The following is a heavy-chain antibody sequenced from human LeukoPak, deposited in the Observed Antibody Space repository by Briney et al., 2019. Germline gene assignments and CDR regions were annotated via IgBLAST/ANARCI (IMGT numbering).Heavy chain of an antibody. Sequence: SETLPLTCAVYGGSFSGYYWSWIRQPPGKGLEWIGEINHSGSTNYNPSLKSRVTISVDTSKNQFSLKLSSVTAADTAVYYCARGSRVVVPAIYYYYGMDVWGQGTTVTVSS. CDR3: ARGSRVVVPAIYYYYGMDV. J-gene: IGHJ6*02. CDR2: INHSGST. CDR1: GGSFSGYY. D-gene: IGHD2-2*01. V-gene: IGHV4-34*01.